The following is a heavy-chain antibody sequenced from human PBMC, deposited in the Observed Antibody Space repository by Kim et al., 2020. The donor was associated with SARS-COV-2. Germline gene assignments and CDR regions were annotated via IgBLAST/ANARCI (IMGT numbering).Heavy chain of an antibody. Sequence: ANYAQKFQGRVTITADESTSTAYMELRSLRSEDTAVYYCARQRAEGLNDYWGQGTLVTVSS. V-gene: IGHV1-69*01. CDR2: A. CDR3: ARQRAEGLNDY. J-gene: IGHJ4*02.